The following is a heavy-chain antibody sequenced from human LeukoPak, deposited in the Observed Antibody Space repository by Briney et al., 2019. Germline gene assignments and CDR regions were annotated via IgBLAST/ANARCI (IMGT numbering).Heavy chain of an antibody. Sequence: SETLSLTCTVSGGSISSYYWSWIRQPPGKGLEWIGYIYYSESTNYNPSLKSRVTISVDTSKNQFSLKLSSVTAADTAVYYCARGGGKELWYPYWGQGTLVTVSS. J-gene: IGHJ4*02. CDR3: ARGGGKELWYPY. V-gene: IGHV4-59*01. CDR1: GGSISSYY. D-gene: IGHD5-18*01. CDR2: IYYSEST.